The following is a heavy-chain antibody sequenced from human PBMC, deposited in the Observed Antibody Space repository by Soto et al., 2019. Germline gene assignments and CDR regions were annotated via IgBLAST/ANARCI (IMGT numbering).Heavy chain of an antibody. Sequence: SETLSLTCTVSGGSISSGDYYWSWIHQPPGKGLEWIGYIYYSGSTYYNPSLKSRVTISVDTSKNQFSLKLSSVTAADTAVYYCARDRVGATGGYYFDYWGQGTLVTVSS. CDR3: ARDRVGATGGYYFDY. CDR2: IYYSGST. CDR1: GGSISSGDYY. J-gene: IGHJ4*02. V-gene: IGHV4-30-4*01. D-gene: IGHD1-26*01.